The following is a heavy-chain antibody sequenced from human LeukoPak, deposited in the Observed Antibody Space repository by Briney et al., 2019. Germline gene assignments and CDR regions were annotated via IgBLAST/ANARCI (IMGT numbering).Heavy chain of an antibody. CDR3: ARAIMITFGGVNGIDY. J-gene: IGHJ4*02. D-gene: IGHD3-16*01. CDR1: GGSFSGYY. Sequence: SETLSLTCAVYGGSFSGYYWSWIRQPPGKGLEWIGEINHSGSTNYNPSLKSRVTISVDTSKNQFSLKLSSVTAADTAVYYCARAIMITFGGVNGIDYWGQGTLVTVSS. V-gene: IGHV4-34*01. CDR2: INHSGST.